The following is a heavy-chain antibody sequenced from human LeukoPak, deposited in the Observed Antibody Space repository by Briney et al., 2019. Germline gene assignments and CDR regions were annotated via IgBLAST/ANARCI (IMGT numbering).Heavy chain of an antibody. V-gene: IGHV3-33*01. CDR2: IWYDGSNK. CDR1: GFTFSSYG. J-gene: IGHJ6*02. D-gene: IGHD2-2*01. CDR3: ARAPPAAPYGMDV. Sequence: GGSLRLSCAASGFTFSSYGMHWVRQAPGKGLEWVAVIWYDGSNKYYADSVKGRFTISRDNSKNTLYLQMNSLRAEDTAVYYCARAPPAAPYGMDVWGQGTTVTVSS.